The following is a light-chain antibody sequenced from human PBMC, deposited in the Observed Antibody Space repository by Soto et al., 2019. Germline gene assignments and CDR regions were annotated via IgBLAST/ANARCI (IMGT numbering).Light chain of an antibody. CDR3: SSYTTADTVI. J-gene: IGLJ2*01. V-gene: IGLV2-14*03. CDR2: DVN. CDR1: SSDIGGYNF. Sequence: QSVLTQPASMSGSPGQSITISCTGTSSDIGGYNFVSWYQRHPGKGPKLLIFDVNFRPSGVSNRFSGSKSENTASLTISGLQPEDEADYYCSSYTTADTVIFGGGTKLTGL.